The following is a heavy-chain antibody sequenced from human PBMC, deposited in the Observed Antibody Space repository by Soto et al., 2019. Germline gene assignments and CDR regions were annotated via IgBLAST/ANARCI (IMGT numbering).Heavy chain of an antibody. CDR1: GFKFSNYA. Sequence: GGSLRLSCAASGFKFSNYAMSWVRQAPGKGLEWVSLISATGGGTYYTDSVKGRFTTSRDNSHNTLYLQVHSLTAEDTAVYYCAKDRRAGGNSAFYFDFWGQGAQVTVSS. CDR2: ISATGGGT. D-gene: IGHD3-16*01. V-gene: IGHV3-23*01. CDR3: AKDRRAGGNSAFYFDF. J-gene: IGHJ4*02.